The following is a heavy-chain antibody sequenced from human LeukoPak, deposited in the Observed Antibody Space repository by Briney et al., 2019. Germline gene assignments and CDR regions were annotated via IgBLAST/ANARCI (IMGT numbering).Heavy chain of an antibody. Sequence: GRSLRLSCAASGFTFSSYAMHWVRQAPGKGLEWVAVISYDGSNKYYADSVKGRFTISRDNSKNTLYLQMSSLRAEDTAVYYCAKVHRDGYNLDYWGQGTLVTVSS. CDR2: ISYDGSNK. V-gene: IGHV3-30*04. CDR1: GFTFSSYA. CDR3: AKVHRDGYNLDY. D-gene: IGHD5-24*01. J-gene: IGHJ4*02.